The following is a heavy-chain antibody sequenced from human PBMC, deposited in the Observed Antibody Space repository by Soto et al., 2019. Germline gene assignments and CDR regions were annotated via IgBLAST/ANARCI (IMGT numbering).Heavy chain of an antibody. D-gene: IGHD3-3*01. Sequence: SETLSLTCTVSGGSISSGGYYWSWIRQHPGKGLEWIGYIYYSGSTYYNPSLKSRVTISVDTSKNQFSLKLSSVTAADTAVYYRARDTPGITIFGVVYNWFYAWGQGTLVTLSS. J-gene: IGHJ5*02. CDR3: ARDTPGITIFGVVYNWFYA. V-gene: IGHV4-31*03. CDR1: GGSISSGGYY. CDR2: IYYSGST.